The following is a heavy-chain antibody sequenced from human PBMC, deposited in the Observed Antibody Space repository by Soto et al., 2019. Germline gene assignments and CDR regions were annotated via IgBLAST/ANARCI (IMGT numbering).Heavy chain of an antibody. CDR2: INPNSGGT. J-gene: IGHJ4*02. D-gene: IGHD1-26*01. CDR1: GYTFTGYY. Sequence: QVQLVQSGAEVKKPGASVKVSCKASGYTFTGYYMHWVRQAPGQGLEWMGWINPNSGGTNYAQKFQGWVTMTRDTSIRTAYMELSRLRSDDTAVYYCARSIVGATLYYFDYWGQGTLVTVSS. V-gene: IGHV1-2*04. CDR3: ARSIVGATLYYFDY.